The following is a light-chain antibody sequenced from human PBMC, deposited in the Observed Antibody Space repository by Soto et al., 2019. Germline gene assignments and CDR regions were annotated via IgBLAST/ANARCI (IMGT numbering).Light chain of an antibody. J-gene: IGLJ1*01. V-gene: IGLV2-23*03. Sequence: QSVLTQPASVSGSPGQSITISCTGTSSDVGSYNFVSWYRQHPGEVPKLIIYEGNKRPSGISNRFSGSKSGNTASLRISGLQAEDEADYYCCSYAGFSSFVFGTGTKLTVL. CDR1: SSDVGSYNF. CDR3: CSYAGFSSFV. CDR2: EGN.